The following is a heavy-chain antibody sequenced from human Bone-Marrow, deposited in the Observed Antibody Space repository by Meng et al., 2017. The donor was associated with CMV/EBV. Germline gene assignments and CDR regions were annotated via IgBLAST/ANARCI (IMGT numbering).Heavy chain of an antibody. CDR2: IRSRAYGGTP. D-gene: IGHD3-16*02. CDR3: TRSYTTSRDYYFDY. V-gene: IGHV3-49*04. Sequence: GGSLRLSCAASGFNFDEYAMNWVRQAPGKGLEWMGFIRSRAYGGTPEYAASVKGRFTISRDDSKSIAYLQINSLKTEDTAMFYCTRSYTTSRDYYFDYWGQGTLVTVPS. J-gene: IGHJ4*02. CDR1: GFNFDEYA.